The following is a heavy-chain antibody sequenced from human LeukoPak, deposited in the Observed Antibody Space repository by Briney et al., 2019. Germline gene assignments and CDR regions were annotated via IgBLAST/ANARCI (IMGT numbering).Heavy chain of an antibody. CDR1: GYTFTSYD. D-gene: IGHD1-14*01. CDR2: MNPNSGNT. V-gene: IGHV1-8*01. CDR3: ARDPESMGAEKYNWFDP. J-gene: IGHJ5*02. Sequence: GASVKVSCKASGYTFTSYDINWVRQATGQGLEWMGWMNPNSGNTGYAQKFQGRVTMTRNTSISTAYMELSSLRSEDTAVYYCARDPESMGAEKYNWFDPWGQGTLVTVSS.